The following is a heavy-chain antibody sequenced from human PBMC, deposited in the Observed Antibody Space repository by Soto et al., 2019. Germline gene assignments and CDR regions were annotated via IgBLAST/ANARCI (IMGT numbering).Heavy chain of an antibody. Sequence: QVQLQESGPGLVKPSETLSLTCTVSGGSVNSYYWSWIRQPPGKGLEWIGYIYYSGSTNYNPSLKSRVTISVDTYKNQFSLKLSSVTAADTAVYYCARHPHGGNPFDYWVQRTLVTVSS. CDR3: ARHPHGGNPFDY. D-gene: IGHD3-16*01. CDR1: GGSVNSYY. J-gene: IGHJ4*02. V-gene: IGHV4-59*08. CDR2: IYYSGST.